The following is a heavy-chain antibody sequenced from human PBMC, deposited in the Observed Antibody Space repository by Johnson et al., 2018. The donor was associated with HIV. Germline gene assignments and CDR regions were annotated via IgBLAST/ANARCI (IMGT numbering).Heavy chain of an antibody. Sequence: EVQLVEPGGTLIRPGGSPRLSCLASGFTFDDYGMSWVRQAPWKGLVWVSGVNWAVTYTGYVCSVTGRFTLSKDNGKNSLYLQMNSLRVEDTALYYCARAVRIGVGGTVLGASDIWGQGTMVTVSS. D-gene: IGHD6-13*01. J-gene: IGHJ3*02. CDR3: ARAVRIGVGGTVLGASDI. CDR1: GFTFDDYG. CDR2: VNWAVTYT. V-gene: IGHV3-20*04.